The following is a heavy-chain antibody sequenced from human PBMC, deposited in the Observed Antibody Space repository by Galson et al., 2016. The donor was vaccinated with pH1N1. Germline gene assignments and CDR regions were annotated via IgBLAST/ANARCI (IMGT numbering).Heavy chain of an antibody. CDR2: IISSSSTI. Sequence: SLRLSCAASGFTFSSYSMNWVRQAPGKGLEWVSYIISSSSTIYYADSVKGRFTTSRDNAKNSLYLQMNSLRAEDTAVYYCARVSYDSSGYYYHYYYGMDVWGQGTTVTVSS. J-gene: IGHJ6*02. D-gene: IGHD3-22*01. CDR1: GFTFSSYS. CDR3: ARVSYDSSGYYYHYYYGMDV. V-gene: IGHV3-48*01.